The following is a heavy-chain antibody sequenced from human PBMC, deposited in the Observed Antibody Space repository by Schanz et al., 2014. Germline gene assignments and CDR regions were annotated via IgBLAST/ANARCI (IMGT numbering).Heavy chain of an antibody. D-gene: IGHD2-2*01. CDR2: IRSKPNNYAT. CDR1: GFTFSASA. CDR3: ASSRTRYCSSTSCVPGAFDF. J-gene: IGHJ3*01. Sequence: GQLVESGGGVVQPGRSLRLSCAASGFTFSASAMHWVRQAPGKGLEWVGHIRSKPNNYATEYAASMKGRFTISRDNAKNSLYLQMNSLRVDDTAVYYCASSRTRYCSSTSCVPGAFDFWGQGTLVTVSS. V-gene: IGHV3-73*01.